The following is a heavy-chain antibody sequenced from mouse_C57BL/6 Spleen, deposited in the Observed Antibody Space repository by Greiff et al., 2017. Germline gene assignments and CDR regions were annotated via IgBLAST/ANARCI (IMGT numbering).Heavy chain of an antibody. CDR1: GFNIKNTY. Sequence: VQLQQSVAELVRPGASVKLSCTASGFNIKNTYMHWVKQRPEQGLEWIGRIDPANGNTKYAPKFQGKATITADTSSNTAYLQLSSRTSEDTAIYYGARSNYDGSSDPFAYWGQGTLVTVST. J-gene: IGHJ3*01. CDR2: IDPANGNT. CDR3: ARSNYDGSSDPFAY. V-gene: IGHV14-3*01. D-gene: IGHD1-1*01.